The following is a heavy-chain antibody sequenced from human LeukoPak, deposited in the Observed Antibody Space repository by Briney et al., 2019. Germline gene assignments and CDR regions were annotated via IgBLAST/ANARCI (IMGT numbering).Heavy chain of an antibody. CDR3: ARIDAFDI. CDR1: GFTFSNYN. CDR2: ISSRGSYT. Sequence: GGSLRLSCAASGFTFSNYNMNWVRQPPGKGLEWVSYISSRGSYTYYADSVKGRFTISRDNAKNSLYLQMNSLRAEDTAVYYCARIDAFDIWGQGTMVTVSS. J-gene: IGHJ3*02. V-gene: IGHV3-21*06.